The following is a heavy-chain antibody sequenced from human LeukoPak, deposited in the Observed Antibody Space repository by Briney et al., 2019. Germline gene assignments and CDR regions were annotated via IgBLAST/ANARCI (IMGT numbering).Heavy chain of an antibody. J-gene: IGHJ4*02. V-gene: IGHV4-38-2*01. CDR1: GHSISSGYY. CDR3: ARGASGYYDSSEDY. D-gene: IGHD3-22*01. Sequence: PSETLSLTCAVSGHSISSGYYWGWIRQPPGKGLEWIGSIYHSGSTYYNPSLKSRVTISVDTSKNQFSLKLSSVTAADTAVYYCARGASGYYDSSEDYWGQGTLVTVSS. CDR2: IYHSGST.